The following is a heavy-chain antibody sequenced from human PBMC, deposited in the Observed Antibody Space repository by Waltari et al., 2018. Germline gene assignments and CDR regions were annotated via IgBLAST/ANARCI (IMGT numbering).Heavy chain of an antibody. V-gene: IGHV3-23*01. J-gene: IGHJ4*02. Sequence: ELQLLQSGGGLVQPGGSLRLSCAAPGFSFSTYSMSWVRQAPGKGLEWVSSISSSGRSSYYTDSVKGRFTISRDNSKNMLYLEVNSLRVEDTATYYCAKRGGTGPVAVAGIHCDYWGQGALVIVSS. CDR1: GFSFSTYS. CDR2: ISSSGRSS. D-gene: IGHD6-13*01. CDR3: AKRGGTGPVAVAGIHCDY.